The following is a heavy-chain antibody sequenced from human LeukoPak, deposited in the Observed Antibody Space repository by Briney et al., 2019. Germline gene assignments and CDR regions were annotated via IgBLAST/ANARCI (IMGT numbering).Heavy chain of an antibody. D-gene: IGHD1-1*01. CDR3: TRVYWNDVYAIDI. CDR1: GVIFSSHW. Sequence: GGSLRPSCSASGVIFSSHWMHWVRQAPGKGLEWVARINSDGSITSYADSVKGRFTISRDNAKNTLYLQMNSLRGEDTAVYYCTRVYWNDVYAIDIWGRGTMVTVSS. J-gene: IGHJ3*02. CDR2: INSDGSIT. V-gene: IGHV3-74*01.